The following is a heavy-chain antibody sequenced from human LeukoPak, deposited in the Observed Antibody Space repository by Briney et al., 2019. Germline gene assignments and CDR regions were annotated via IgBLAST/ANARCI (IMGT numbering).Heavy chain of an antibody. CDR1: GYTLTSYD. CDR3: ARGLQWFGELYY. Sequence: ASVKVSCKASGYTLTSYDINWVRQATGQGLEWMGWMNPNSGNTGYAQKFQGRVTMTRNTSISTAYMELSSLRSEDTAVYYCARGLQWFGELYYWGQGTLVTVSS. CDR2: MNPNSGNT. D-gene: IGHD3-10*01. V-gene: IGHV1-8*01. J-gene: IGHJ4*02.